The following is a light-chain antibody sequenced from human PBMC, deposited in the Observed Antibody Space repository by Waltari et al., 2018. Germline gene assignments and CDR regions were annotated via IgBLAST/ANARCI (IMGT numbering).Light chain of an antibody. V-gene: IGLV2-23*03. CDR2: EGS. CDR3: CSYAGSSTLVV. Sequence: QSALTQPASVSGSPGQSITISCTGTSSDVGSYNLFSWYQQHPGKAPKLKIYEGSKRPSGVSNRFSGSKSGNTASLTISGLQAEDEADYYCCSYAGSSTLVVFGGGTKLTVL. J-gene: IGLJ2*01. CDR1: SSDVGSYNL.